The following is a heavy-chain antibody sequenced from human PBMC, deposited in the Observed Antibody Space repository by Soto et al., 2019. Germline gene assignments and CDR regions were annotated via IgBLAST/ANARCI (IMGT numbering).Heavy chain of an antibody. V-gene: IGHV1-18*01. CDR1: GYAFTSFG. CDR2: VSASNGST. D-gene: IGHD2-21*02. J-gene: IGHJ4*02. Sequence: QAQLVQSGAELKKPGASVKVSCKASGYAFTSFGISWVRQAPGQGLEWMGWVSASNGSTNFAEKLQGRVTMTTDTSTSTAYMELRSLRSDDTAVYYCARCGGYCYEDYWGQGTLVTVSS. CDR3: ARCGGYCYEDY.